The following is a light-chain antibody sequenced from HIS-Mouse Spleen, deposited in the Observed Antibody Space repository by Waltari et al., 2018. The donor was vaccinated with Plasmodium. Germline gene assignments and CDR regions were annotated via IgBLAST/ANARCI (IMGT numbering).Light chain of an antibody. CDR3: YSTDSSGNHRV. CDR2: EDS. CDR1: ALPKKY. Sequence: SYELTPPPSVSVSPGQTARITCSGDALPKKYAHWYQQKSGQAPVLVIYEDSKRPSGIPEIFSGSSSGTIATLTSSGAQVEDEADYYCYSTDSSGNHRVFGGGTKLTVL. J-gene: IGLJ3*02. V-gene: IGLV3-10*01.